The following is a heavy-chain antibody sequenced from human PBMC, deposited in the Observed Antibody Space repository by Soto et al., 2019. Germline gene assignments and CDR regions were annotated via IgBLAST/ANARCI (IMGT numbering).Heavy chain of an antibody. CDR3: ARSIVVVTALDY. J-gene: IGHJ4*02. CDR1: GYTFTSYA. D-gene: IGHD2-21*02. V-gene: IGHV1-3*01. Sequence: ASVKVSRKASGYTFTSYAMHLVRQAPGQRLEWMGWINAGNGNTKYSQKFQGRVTITRDTSASTAYMELSSLRSEDTAVYYCARSIVVVTALDYWGQGTLVTVSS. CDR2: INAGNGNT.